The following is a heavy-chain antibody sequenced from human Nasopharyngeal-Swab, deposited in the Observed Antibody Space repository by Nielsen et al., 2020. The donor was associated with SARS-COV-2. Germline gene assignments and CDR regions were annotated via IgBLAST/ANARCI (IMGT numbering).Heavy chain of an antibody. CDR3: AKDLSYGSGHAFDY. V-gene: IGHV3-30*18. D-gene: IGHD3-10*01. Sequence: GGSLRLSCEASGFTFSSYDMHWVRQVPGKGLGWVAVISHDGYKKHYVDFVKGRFTISRDNSKNTVFLQMERLRGEDTAVYFCAKDLSYGSGHAFDYWGQGTLVTVSS. J-gene: IGHJ4*02. CDR1: GFTFSSYD. CDR2: ISHDGYKK.